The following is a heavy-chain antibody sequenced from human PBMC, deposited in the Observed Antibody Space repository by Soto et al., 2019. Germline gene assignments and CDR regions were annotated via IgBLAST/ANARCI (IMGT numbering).Heavy chain of an antibody. CDR2: IRSKANSYAT. CDR3: VRYCSSTSCSRVNAFDI. CDR1: GYTFSGSA. D-gene: IGHD2-2*01. Sequence: PGGSLRLSCAASGYTFSGSAMHWVRQASGKGLEWVGRIRSKANSYATAYAASVKGRFTISRDDSKNTAYLQMNSLKTEDTAVYYCVRYCSSTSCSRVNAFDIWGQGTMVTVSS. V-gene: IGHV3-73*01. J-gene: IGHJ3*02.